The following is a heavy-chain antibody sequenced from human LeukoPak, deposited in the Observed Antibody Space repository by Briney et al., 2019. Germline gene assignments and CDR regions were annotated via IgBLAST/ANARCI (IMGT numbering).Heavy chain of an antibody. CDR1: GYTFTSYG. V-gene: IGHV1-18*01. Sequence: ASVKVSCKASGYTFTSYGISWARQAPGQGLEWMGWISAYNGNTNYAQKLQGRVTMTTDTSTSTAYMELRSLRSDDTAVYYCASLDRENWFDPWGQGTLVTVSS. CDR2: ISAYNGNT. J-gene: IGHJ5*02. CDR3: ASLDRENWFDP. D-gene: IGHD2-2*03.